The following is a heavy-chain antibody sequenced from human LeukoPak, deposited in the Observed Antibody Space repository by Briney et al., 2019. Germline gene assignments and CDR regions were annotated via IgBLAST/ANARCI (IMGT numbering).Heavy chain of an antibody. CDR1: GDSVSSNSAA. Sequence: SQSLSLTCAISGDSVSSNSAAWNWIRQSPSRGLEWLGRTYYRSTWYNDYAVSVRGRITVNPDTSKNQFSLHLNSVTPEDTAVYYCARRLTQYDCFDPWGQGILVTVSS. V-gene: IGHV6-1*01. J-gene: IGHJ5*02. CDR3: ARRLTQYDCFDP. D-gene: IGHD2-2*01. CDR2: TYYRSTWYN.